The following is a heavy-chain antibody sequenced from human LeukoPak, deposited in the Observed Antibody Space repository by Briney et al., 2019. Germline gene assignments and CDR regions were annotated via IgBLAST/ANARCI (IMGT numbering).Heavy chain of an antibody. CDR1: GGSLSGYY. D-gene: IGHD6-13*01. CDR3: ASGIAAAGRKARIDY. V-gene: IGHV4-34*01. CDR2: INHSGST. Sequence: SETLSLTCAVYGGSLSGYYWSWIRQPPGKGLEWIGEINHSGSTNDNPSLKSRVTISVDTSKNQFSLKLSSVTAADTAVYYCASGIAAAGRKARIDYWGQGTLVTVSS. J-gene: IGHJ4*02.